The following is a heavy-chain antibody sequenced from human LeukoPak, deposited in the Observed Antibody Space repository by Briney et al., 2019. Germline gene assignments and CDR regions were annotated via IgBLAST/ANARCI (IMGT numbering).Heavy chain of an antibody. CDR1: GDSINKYF. Sequence: SETLSLTCTVSGDSINKYFWSWLRQSPGKGLDWIGYISHSGNTNYHPFLKSRVTISLDKSNNQFSLRLSSVTAADTAVYYCARAGPENLNWRYYIDFWGKGILVTVSS. CDR2: ISHSGNT. J-gene: IGHJ4*02. V-gene: IGHV4-59*01. D-gene: IGHD1-1*01. CDR3: ARAGPENLNWRYYIDF.